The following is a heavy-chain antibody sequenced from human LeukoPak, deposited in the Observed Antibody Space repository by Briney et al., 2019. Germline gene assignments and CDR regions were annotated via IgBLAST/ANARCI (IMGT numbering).Heavy chain of an antibody. CDR2: ISAYNGNT. V-gene: IGHV1-18*01. CDR3: ARGRHSSSWSDY. CDR1: GYTFTSYG. D-gene: IGHD6-13*01. Sequence: ASVKVSCKASGYTFTSYGISWVRQAPGQGLEWMGWISAYNGNTNYAQKFQGRVTITADKSTSTAYMELSSLRSEDTAVYYCARGRHSSSWSDYWGQGTLVTVSS. J-gene: IGHJ4*02.